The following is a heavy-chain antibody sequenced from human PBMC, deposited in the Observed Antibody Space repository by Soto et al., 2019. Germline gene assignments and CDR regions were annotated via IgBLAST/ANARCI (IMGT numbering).Heavy chain of an antibody. CDR2: VKSIYEGGTT. CDR3: TVPAPDTPMVTIYYDFAMEV. J-gene: IGHJ6*02. Sequence: EVRLVESGGGLVKPGGSLRLSCAASGITLSNAWMNWVRQSPGRGVEGVGRVKSIYEGGTTHYAAPGKGRFTISRDDSKNTLFLQMNSLNSEDTSVYYCTVPAPDTPMVTIYYDFAMEVWGRGTTVTVSS. CDR1: GITLSNAW. V-gene: IGHV3-15*07. D-gene: IGHD5-18*01.